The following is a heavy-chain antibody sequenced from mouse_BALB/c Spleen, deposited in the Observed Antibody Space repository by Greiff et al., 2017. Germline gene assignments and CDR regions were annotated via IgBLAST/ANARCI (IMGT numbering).Heavy chain of an antibody. CDR1: GFSLTSYD. J-gene: IGHJ1*01. Sequence: VQRVESGPGLVAPSQSLSITCTVSGFSLTSYDISWIRQPPGKGLEWLGVIWTGGGTNYNSAFMSRLSISKDNSKSQVFLKMNSLQTDDTAIYYCVRRDYDYWYFDVWGAGTTVTVSS. CDR3: VRRDYDYWYFDV. D-gene: IGHD2-4*01. V-gene: IGHV2-9-2*01. CDR2: IWTGGGT.